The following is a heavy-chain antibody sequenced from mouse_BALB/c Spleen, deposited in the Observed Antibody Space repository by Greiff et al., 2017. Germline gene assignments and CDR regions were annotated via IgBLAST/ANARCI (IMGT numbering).Heavy chain of an antibody. CDR3: TREGGSSNWYFDV. CDR2: ISSGGSYT. V-gene: IGHV5-6-4*01. CDR1: GFTFSSYT. Sequence: EVMLVESGGGLVKPGGSLKLSCAASGFTFSSYTMSWVRQTPEQRLEWVATISSGGSYTYYPDSVKGRFTISRDNAKNTLYLQMSSLKSEDTAMYYCTREGGSSNWYFDVWGAGTTVTVSS. D-gene: IGHD1-1*01. J-gene: IGHJ1*01.